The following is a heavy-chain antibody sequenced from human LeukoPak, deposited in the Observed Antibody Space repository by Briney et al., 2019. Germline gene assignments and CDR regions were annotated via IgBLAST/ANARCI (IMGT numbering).Heavy chain of an antibody. CDR2: IYHSGST. V-gene: IGHV4-4*02. CDR3: ATSSAVAGQTGFDY. Sequence: SGTLSLTCAVSGGSISSSNWWSWVRQPPGKGLEWIGEIYHSGSTNYNPSLKSRVTISVDKSKNQFSLKPSSVTAADTAVYYCATSSAVAGQTGFDYWGQGTLVTVSS. D-gene: IGHD6-19*01. J-gene: IGHJ4*02. CDR1: GGSISSSNW.